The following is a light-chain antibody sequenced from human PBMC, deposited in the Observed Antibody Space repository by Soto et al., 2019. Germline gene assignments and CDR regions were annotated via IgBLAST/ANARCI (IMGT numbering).Light chain of an antibody. Sequence: DLQMTRSPSTLSASVGDRVTITCRASQSISSWLAWYQQKPGKAPKLLIYDASSLESGVPSRFSGSGSGTEFTLTISSLQPDDFATYYCQQYNSYAWTFGQGTRWIS. CDR1: QSISSW. CDR3: QQYNSYAWT. V-gene: IGKV1-5*01. CDR2: DAS. J-gene: IGKJ1*01.